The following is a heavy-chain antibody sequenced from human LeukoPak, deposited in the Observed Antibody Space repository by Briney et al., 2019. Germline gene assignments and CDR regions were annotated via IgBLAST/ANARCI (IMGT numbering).Heavy chain of an antibody. CDR1: GGSISSYY. Sequence: SETLSLTCTVSGGSISSYYWSWIRQPPGKGLEWIGYIYYSGSTNYNPSLKSRVTISVDTSKNQFSLKLSSVTAADTAVYYCARRIQYYDYVWGSYRYGAFDIWGQGTMVTVSS. CDR3: ARRIQYYDYVWGSYRYGAFDI. J-gene: IGHJ3*02. D-gene: IGHD3-16*02. V-gene: IGHV4-59*01. CDR2: IYYSGST.